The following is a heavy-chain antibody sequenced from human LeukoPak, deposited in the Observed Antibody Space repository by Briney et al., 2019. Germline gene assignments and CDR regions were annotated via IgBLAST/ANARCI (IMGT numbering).Heavy chain of an antibody. D-gene: IGHD3-3*01. CDR3: AREAYDFWSGYLHYIDV. CDR2: MNPNSGNT. CDR1: GYTFTSYD. Sequence: ASVKVSCKASGYTFTSYDINWVRQATGQGLEWMGWMNPNSGNTGYAQKFQGRVTITRNTSISTAYMELSSLRSEDTAVYYCAREAYDFWSGYLHYIDVWGKGTTVTVSS. V-gene: IGHV1-8*03. J-gene: IGHJ6*03.